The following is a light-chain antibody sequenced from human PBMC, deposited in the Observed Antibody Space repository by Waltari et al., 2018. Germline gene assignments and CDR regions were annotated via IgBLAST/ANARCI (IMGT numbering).Light chain of an antibody. J-gene: IGKJ1*01. V-gene: IGKV1-5*03. CDR1: QSISSW. CDR3: QQYNSYSPWT. Sequence: DIQMTQSPSTLSASVGDRVTLTCRASQSISSWLAWYQQKPGKAPKLLIYKASSLQSGVPSRFSGSGSGTEFTLTISGLQPDDFATYYCQQYNSYSPWTFGQGTKVEIK. CDR2: KAS.